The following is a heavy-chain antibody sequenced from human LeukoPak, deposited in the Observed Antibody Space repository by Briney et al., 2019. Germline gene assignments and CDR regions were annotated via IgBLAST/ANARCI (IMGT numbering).Heavy chain of an antibody. CDR3: ARRGRESLFTYYYMDV. CDR2: INPDGGGT. Sequence: ASVKVSCKASGYTFTAYYMHWVRQAPGQGLEWLGWINPDGGGTNYAQKFQGRATMTRDMSISTVYMELSRLRSDDTAVYYCARRGRESLFTYYYMDVWGKGTTVIVSS. V-gene: IGHV1-2*02. J-gene: IGHJ6*03. CDR1: GYTFTAYY. D-gene: IGHD3-10*01.